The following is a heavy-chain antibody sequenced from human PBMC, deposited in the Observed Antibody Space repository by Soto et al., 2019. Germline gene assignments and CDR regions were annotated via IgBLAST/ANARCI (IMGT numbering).Heavy chain of an antibody. Sequence: QLQLQESGPGLVKPSETLSLTCTVSGGSISSSSYYWGWIRQPPGKGLEWIGSIYYSGSTYYNPSLKRRVIISVDTSKNQFSLKLSSVTAADTAVYYCARQGCSGGSCYPGWFGPWGQGTLVTVSS. CDR1: GGSISSSSYY. CDR3: ARQGCSGGSCYPGWFGP. V-gene: IGHV4-39*01. J-gene: IGHJ5*02. D-gene: IGHD2-15*01. CDR2: IYYSGST.